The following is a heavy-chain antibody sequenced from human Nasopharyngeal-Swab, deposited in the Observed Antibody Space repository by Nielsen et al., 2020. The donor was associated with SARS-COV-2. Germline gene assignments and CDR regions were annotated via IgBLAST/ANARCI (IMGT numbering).Heavy chain of an antibody. J-gene: IGHJ3*02. CDR1: GFTFDDYA. CDR2: ISWNSGSI. V-gene: IGHV3-9*01. D-gene: IGHD1-1*01. Sequence: SLKISCAASGFTFDDYAMHWVRQAPGKGLEWVSGISWNSGSIGYADSVKGRFTISRDNSKNSLYLQMNSLRTEDTALYYCAKDLSTTWDAFDIWGQGTMVTVSS. CDR3: AKDLSTTWDAFDI.